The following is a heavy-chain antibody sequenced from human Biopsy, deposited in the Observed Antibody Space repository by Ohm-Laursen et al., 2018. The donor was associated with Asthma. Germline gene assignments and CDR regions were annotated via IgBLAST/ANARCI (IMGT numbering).Heavy chain of an antibody. D-gene: IGHD3-10*01. CDR2: ISVYNGNT. CDR3: ARAVDYSHYYGIDV. CDR1: GYTFNSAG. Sequence: ASVKVSCKTSGYTFNSAGITWGRQAPGQGLEWMGWISVYNGNTKVAQKLQDRVTMITDTSTSTAYMELSSLRSDDTAVYFCARAVDYSHYYGIDVWGQGTTVTVS. V-gene: IGHV1-18*01. J-gene: IGHJ6*02.